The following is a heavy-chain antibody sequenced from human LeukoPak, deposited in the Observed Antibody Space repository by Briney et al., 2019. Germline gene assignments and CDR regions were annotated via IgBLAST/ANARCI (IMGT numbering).Heavy chain of an antibody. Sequence: PGESLKISCKGSGYSLTSYWIGWVRQMPGKGLEWMGIIYPGDSVTRYSPSFQGQVTISADKSISTAYLQWSSLKASDTAMYYCARLLLWFGELPYGMDVWGKGTTVTVSS. J-gene: IGHJ6*04. CDR3: ARLLLWFGELPYGMDV. CDR2: IYPGDSVT. V-gene: IGHV5-51*01. D-gene: IGHD3-10*01. CDR1: GYSLTSYW.